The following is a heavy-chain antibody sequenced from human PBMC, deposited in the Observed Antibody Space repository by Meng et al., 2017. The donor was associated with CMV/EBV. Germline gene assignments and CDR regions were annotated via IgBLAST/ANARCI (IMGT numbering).Heavy chain of an antibody. Sequence: GGSLRLSCAASGFTFDDYAMHWVRQAPGKGLEWVSGISWNSGSIGYADSVKGRFTISRDNSKNTLYLQMNSLRAEDTAVYYCARGRRVGPDYWGQGTLVTVSS. CDR3: ARGRRVGPDY. CDR1: GFTFDDYA. CDR2: ISWNSGSI. V-gene: IGHV3-9*01. D-gene: IGHD1-26*01. J-gene: IGHJ4*02.